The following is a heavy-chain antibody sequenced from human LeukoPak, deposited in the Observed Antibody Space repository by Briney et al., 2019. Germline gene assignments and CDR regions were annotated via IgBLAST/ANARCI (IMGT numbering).Heavy chain of an antibody. CDR2: FDPEDGET. CDR1: GYTLTELS. D-gene: IGHD2-21*01. CDR3: ATDYPSHSLAYYGMDV. J-gene: IGHJ6*02. Sequence: ASVKVSCKVSGYTLTELSMHWERQAPGKGLEWMGGFDPEDGETIYAQKFQGRVTMTEDTSTDTAYMELSSLRSEDTAVYYCATDYPSHSLAYYGMDVWGQGTTVTVSS. V-gene: IGHV1-24*01.